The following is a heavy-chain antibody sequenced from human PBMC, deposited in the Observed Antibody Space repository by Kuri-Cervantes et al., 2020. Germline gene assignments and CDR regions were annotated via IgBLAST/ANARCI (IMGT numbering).Heavy chain of an antibody. J-gene: IGHJ2*01. V-gene: IGHV1-3*01. Sequence: ASVKVSCKASGYTFTSYAMHWVRQAPGQRLQWMGWINAGNGNTEYSQKFQGRVTITRDTSASTAYMELSSLRSEDTAVYYCAREYGDYGGWYFDLWGRGTLVTVSS. CDR1: GYTFTSYA. D-gene: IGHD4-17*01. CDR2: INAGNGNT. CDR3: AREYGDYGGWYFDL.